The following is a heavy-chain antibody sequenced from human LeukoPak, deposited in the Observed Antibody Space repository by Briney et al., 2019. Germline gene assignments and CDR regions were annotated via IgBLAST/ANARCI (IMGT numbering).Heavy chain of an antibody. CDR2: INPNDGST. D-gene: IGHD3-3*01. J-gene: IGHJ3*02. CDR1: TYTFTNNY. Sequence: ASVKVSCKAPTYTFTNNYLHWVRQAPGQGLEWMGLINPNDGSTDYAQKFQGRVTVTRDTSTSTVYMELSSLGSEDTAVYYCATSILRFLEWLPRHDAFDIWGQGTMVTVSS. CDR3: ATSILRFLEWLPRHDAFDI. V-gene: IGHV1-46*01.